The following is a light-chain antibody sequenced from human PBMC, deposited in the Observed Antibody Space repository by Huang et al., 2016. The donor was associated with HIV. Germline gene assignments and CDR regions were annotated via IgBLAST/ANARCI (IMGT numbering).Light chain of an antibody. V-gene: IGKV3-11*01. J-gene: IGKJ4*01. CDR1: QSVSSS. Sequence: PGERATLSCRASQSVSSSLAWYQQKPGQAPRLLIYDASNRATGIPARFSGSGSRTDFTLTISSLEPEDFAVYYCQQRSSWLTFGRGTAVEI. CDR3: QQRSSWLT. CDR2: DAS.